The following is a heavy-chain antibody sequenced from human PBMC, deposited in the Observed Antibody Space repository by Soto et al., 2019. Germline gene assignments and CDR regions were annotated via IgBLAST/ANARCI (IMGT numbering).Heavy chain of an antibody. CDR3: ARDTNGLHY. D-gene: IGHD2-8*01. Sequence: PGGSLILSCAASGLIFSNYKMHWVRQAPGKGLEWVSRINTDGSITDYAGSVKGRFTVSRDNAKNTMFLQMNSLTADDTAVYYCARDTNGLHYWGQGTLVTVSS. CDR1: GLIFSNYK. J-gene: IGHJ4*02. V-gene: IGHV3-74*01. CDR2: INTDGSIT.